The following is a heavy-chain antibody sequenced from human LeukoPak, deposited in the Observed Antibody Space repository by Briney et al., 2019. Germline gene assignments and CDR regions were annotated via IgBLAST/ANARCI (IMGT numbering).Heavy chain of an antibody. CDR1: GFTFSSYE. J-gene: IGHJ6*04. V-gene: IGHV3-48*03. CDR2: ISSSGSTI. CDR3: AELGITVIGGV. Sequence: GGSLRLSCAASGFTFSSYERNWVRQAPGKGLEWVSYISSSGSTIYYADSVKGRFTISRDNAKNSLYLQMNSLRAEDTAVYYCAELGITVIGGVWGKGTTVTISS. D-gene: IGHD3-10*02.